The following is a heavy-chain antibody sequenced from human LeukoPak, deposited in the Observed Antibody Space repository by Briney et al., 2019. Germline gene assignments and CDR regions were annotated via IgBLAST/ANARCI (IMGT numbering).Heavy chain of an antibody. J-gene: IGHJ4*02. D-gene: IGHD5-18*01. Sequence: SETLSLTCTVSGGSISSSSYYWGWIRQPPGKGLEWIGSIYYSGSTYYNPSLKSRVTISVDTSKNQFSLKLSSVTAADTAVYYCARAHESPSSYSYTVLFDYWGQGTLVTVSS. V-gene: IGHV4-39*07. CDR3: ARAHESPSSYSYTVLFDY. CDR2: IYYSGST. CDR1: GGSISSSSYY.